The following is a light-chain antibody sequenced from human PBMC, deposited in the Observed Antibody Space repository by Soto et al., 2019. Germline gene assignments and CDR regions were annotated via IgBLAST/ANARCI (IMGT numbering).Light chain of an antibody. J-gene: IGLJ1*01. CDR1: SSDVGGYNY. CDR3: SSYTSSSTVYV. V-gene: IGLV2-14*01. Sequence: QSVLTQPASVSGSPGQSITNSCTGTSSDVGGYNYVSWYQQHPGKAPKLMIYEVSNRPSGVSNRFSGSKSGNTASLTISGLQAEDEADYYCSSYTSSSTVYVFGTGTKLTVL. CDR2: EVS.